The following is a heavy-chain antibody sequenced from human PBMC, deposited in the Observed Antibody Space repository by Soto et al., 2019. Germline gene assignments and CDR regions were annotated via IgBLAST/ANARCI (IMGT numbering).Heavy chain of an antibody. CDR2: IYPGDSDT. J-gene: IGHJ4*02. Sequence: PGESLKLSCQGSGYKVSTWHNFTSYWIAWVRQKPGEGLEWMGIIYPGDSDTRYSPSFQGQVTISADKSISTAYLQWSSLKASDTAMYYCARQNGNTLTGFDYWGQGTLVTVSS. CDR1: GYKVSTWHNFTSYW. D-gene: IGHD3-9*01. V-gene: IGHV5-51*01. CDR3: ARQNGNTLTGFDY.